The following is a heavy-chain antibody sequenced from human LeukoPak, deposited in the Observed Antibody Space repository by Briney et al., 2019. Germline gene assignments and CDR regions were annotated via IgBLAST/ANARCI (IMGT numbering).Heavy chain of an antibody. D-gene: IGHD5-18*01. CDR3: ARSRGYSYGTTFLDY. CDR2: IYYSGSI. CDR1: GGSISTYY. J-gene: IGHJ4*02. V-gene: IGHV4-59*08. Sequence: SETLSLTCTVSGGSISTYYWSWLRQPPGKGLEWLGYIYYSGSINYNPSLKSRVTISVDTSKNQFSLKLSSVTAADTAVYYCARSRGYSYGTTFLDYWGQGTLVTVSS.